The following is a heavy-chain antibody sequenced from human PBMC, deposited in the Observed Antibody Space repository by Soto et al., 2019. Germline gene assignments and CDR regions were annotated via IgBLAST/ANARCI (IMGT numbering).Heavy chain of an antibody. D-gene: IGHD6-19*01. V-gene: IGHV4-34*01. J-gene: IGHJ4*02. Sequence: SETLSLPCAVYGGSFSGYYWSWIRQPPGKGLEWIGEINHSGSTNYNPSLKSRVTISVDTSKNQFSLKLSSVTAADTAVYYCARGPSSGWYERYVFDYWGQGTLVTVSS. CDR1: GGSFSGYY. CDR3: ARGPSSGWYERYVFDY. CDR2: INHSGST.